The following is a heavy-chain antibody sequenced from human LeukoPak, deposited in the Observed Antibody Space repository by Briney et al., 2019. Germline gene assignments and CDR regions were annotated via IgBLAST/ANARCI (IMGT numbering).Heavy chain of an antibody. D-gene: IGHD1-26*01. J-gene: IGHJ4*02. CDR2: IKSKTDGGTT. V-gene: IGHV3-15*01. CDR3: TTDLGSEGFDY. Sequence: GGSLRLSCAASGFTFGNAWMSWVRQAPGKGLEWVGRIKSKTDGGTTDYAAPVKGRFTISRDDSKNTLYLQMNSLKTEDTAVYYCTTDLGSEGFDYWGQGTLVTVSS. CDR1: GFTFGNAW.